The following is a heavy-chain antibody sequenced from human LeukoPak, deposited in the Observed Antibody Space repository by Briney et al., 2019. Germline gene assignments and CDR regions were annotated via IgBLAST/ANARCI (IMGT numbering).Heavy chain of an antibody. CDR3: ARDADTMVRGVIIGGIDY. Sequence: SETLSLTCTVSGGSISSSSYYWGWIRQPPGKGLEWIGSIYYSGSTYYNPSLKSRVTISVDTSKNQFSLKLSFVTAADTAVYYCARDADTMVRGVIIGGIDYWGQGTLVTVSS. V-gene: IGHV4-39*07. D-gene: IGHD3-10*01. CDR1: GGSISSSSYY. CDR2: IYYSGST. J-gene: IGHJ4*02.